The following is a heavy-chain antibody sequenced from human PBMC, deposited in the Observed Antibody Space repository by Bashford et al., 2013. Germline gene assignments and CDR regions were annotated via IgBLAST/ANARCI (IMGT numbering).Heavy chain of an antibody. Sequence: SSETLSLTCTVSGGSISSSGHYWSWIRQHPGKGLEWIGYIYYSGSTYYNPSLKSRVSVSVDTSKNQFSLKLSSVTAADTAVYFCARRTTDWYFDLVGPWHPWSPSPQ. V-gene: IGHV4-31*03. D-gene: IGHD4-17*01. CDR3: ARRTTDWYFDL. CDR1: GGSISSSGHY. CDR2: IYYSGST. J-gene: IGHJ2*01.